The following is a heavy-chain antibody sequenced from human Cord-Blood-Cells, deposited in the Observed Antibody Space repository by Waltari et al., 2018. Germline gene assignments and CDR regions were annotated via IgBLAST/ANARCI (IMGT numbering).Heavy chain of an antibody. Sequence: STNYNPSLKSRVTISVDKSKNQFSLKLSSVTAADTAVYYCARSFSPGSYTPHKQYYYYGMDVWGQGTTVTVSS. CDR2: ST. J-gene: IGHJ6*02. CDR3: ARSFSPGSYTPHKQYYYYGMDV. V-gene: IGHV4-4*02. D-gene: IGHD3-10*01.